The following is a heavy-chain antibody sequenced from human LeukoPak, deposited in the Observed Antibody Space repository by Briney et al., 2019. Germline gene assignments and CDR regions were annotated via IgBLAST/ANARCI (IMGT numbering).Heavy chain of an antibody. CDR1: GFTFSSYW. D-gene: IGHD1-26*01. V-gene: IGHV3-74*01. CDR3: AKRPSIIVGVSNWFDP. Sequence: GGSLRLSCAASGFTFSSYWMHWVRQAPGKGLVWVSRINTDGSGTSYADSVKGRFTISRDNSKNTLYLQMNSLRAEDTAVYYCAKRPSIIVGVSNWFDPWGQGTLVTVSS. CDR2: INTDGSGT. J-gene: IGHJ5*02.